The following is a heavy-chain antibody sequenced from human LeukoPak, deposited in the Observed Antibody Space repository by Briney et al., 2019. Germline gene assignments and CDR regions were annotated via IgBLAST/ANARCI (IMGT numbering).Heavy chain of an antibody. D-gene: IGHD3-16*01. CDR2: IYSSGST. CDR3: ARRTLCCGERLDP. V-gene: IGHV4-59*08. Sequence: KSSETLSLTCTVSGGSINNYYWSWIRQPPGKGLEWIGYIYSSGSTNYNPSLKSRVIISVDTSKNQFSLKLSSVTAADTAVYYCARRTLCCGERLDPWGQGTLVTVSS. CDR1: GGSINNYY. J-gene: IGHJ5*02.